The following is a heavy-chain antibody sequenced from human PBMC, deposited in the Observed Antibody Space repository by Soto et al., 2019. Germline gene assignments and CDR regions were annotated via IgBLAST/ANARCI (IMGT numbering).Heavy chain of an antibody. CDR2: IYYSGST. Sequence: QVQLQESGPGLVKPSQTLSLTCTVSGGSISSGDHYWSWIRQPPGKGLEWIGYIYYSGSTYYNPSIKSRVTISVDTSTTQFSLKLSSVTAADTAVYYCARERPDGSRLDPWGQGTLVTVSS. V-gene: IGHV4-30-4*01. CDR3: ARERPDGSRLDP. J-gene: IGHJ5*02. D-gene: IGHD6-13*01. CDR1: GGSISSGDHY.